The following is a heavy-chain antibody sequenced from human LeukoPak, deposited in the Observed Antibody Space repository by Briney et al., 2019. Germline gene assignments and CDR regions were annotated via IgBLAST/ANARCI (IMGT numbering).Heavy chain of an antibody. J-gene: IGHJ4*02. V-gene: IGHV3-53*01. CDR1: GFTVSSNY. CDR2: LYSGDNT. D-gene: IGHD5-18*01. Sequence: PGGSLRLSCAASGFTVSSNYMSWVRQAPGKGLEWVSVLYSGDNTYYADSVRGRFTISRDNSKNTLYLQMNSLRAEDTAEYYCARGVQLWPLFDYWGQGTLVTVSS. CDR3: ARGVQLWPLFDY.